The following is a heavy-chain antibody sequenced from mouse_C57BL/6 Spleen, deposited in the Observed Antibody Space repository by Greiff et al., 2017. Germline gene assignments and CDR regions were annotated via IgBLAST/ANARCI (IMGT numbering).Heavy chain of an antibody. CDR3: ARKNYYDSSSFDY. Sequence: QVQLQQPGAELVKPGASVKLSCKASGYTFTSYWMHWVKQRPGQGLEWIGMIHPNSGSTNYNEKFKSKATLTVDKSSSTAYMQLSSLTSEDSAVYYCARKNYYDSSSFDYWGQGTTLTVSS. J-gene: IGHJ2*01. CDR2: IHPNSGST. D-gene: IGHD1-1*01. CDR1: GYTFTSYW. V-gene: IGHV1-64*01.